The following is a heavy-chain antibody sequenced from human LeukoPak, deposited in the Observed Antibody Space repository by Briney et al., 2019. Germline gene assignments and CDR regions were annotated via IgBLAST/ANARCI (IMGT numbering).Heavy chain of an antibody. V-gene: IGHV3-48*03. Sequence: GGSLRLSCAASGFTFSSYEMNWVRQAPGKGLEWVSYISSSGSTFYYADSVKGRFTVSRDNAKNSLYLQMNSLRAEDTAVYYCAKDESTMVRGVLDVWGKGTTVTISS. CDR3: AKDESTMVRGVLDV. CDR1: GFTFSSYE. J-gene: IGHJ6*04. D-gene: IGHD3-10*01. CDR2: ISSSGSTF.